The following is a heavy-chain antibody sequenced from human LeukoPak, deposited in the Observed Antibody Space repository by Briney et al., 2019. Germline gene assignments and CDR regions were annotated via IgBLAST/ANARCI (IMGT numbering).Heavy chain of an antibody. V-gene: IGHV3-30*18. CDR2: LSYDGSNK. CDR1: GFTFSSYG. J-gene: IGHJ4*02. CDR3: AKDGGGRWYFDY. D-gene: IGHD4-23*01. Sequence: SRRSLRLSCAASGFTFSSYGMHWVRQAPGKGLEWVAVLSYDGSNKYYADSVKGRFTISRDNSKNTLYLQMNSLRAEDTAVYYCAKDGGGRWYFDYWGQGTLVTVSS.